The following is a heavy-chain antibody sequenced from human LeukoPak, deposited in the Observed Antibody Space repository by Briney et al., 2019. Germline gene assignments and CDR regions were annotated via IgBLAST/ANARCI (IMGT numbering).Heavy chain of an antibody. CDR2: INPNSGGT. CDR3: ARATVGRAGSLVGATDY. V-gene: IGHV1-2*02. Sequence: ASVKVSCKASGYTFTGYYMHWVRQAPGQGLEWMGWINPNSGGTNYAQKFQGRVTMTRDTSISTAYMELSRLRSDDTAVYYCARATVGRAGSLVGATDYWGQGTLVTVSS. D-gene: IGHD1-26*01. CDR1: GYTFTGYY. J-gene: IGHJ4*02.